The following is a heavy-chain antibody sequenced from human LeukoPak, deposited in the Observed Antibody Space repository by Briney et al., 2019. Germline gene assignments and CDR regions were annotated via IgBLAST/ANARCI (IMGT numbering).Heavy chain of an antibody. CDR3: ASRYSSSWYPAYALNS. J-gene: IGHJ4*02. D-gene: IGHD6-13*01. Sequence: SETLSLTCAVYGGSFSGYYWSWIRQPPGKGLEWIGEINHSGCTNYNPSLKSRVTISVDTSKNQFSLKLSSVTAADTAVYYCASRYSSSWYPAYALNSWGQGTLVTVSS. CDR1: GGSFSGYY. V-gene: IGHV4-34*01. CDR2: INHSGCT.